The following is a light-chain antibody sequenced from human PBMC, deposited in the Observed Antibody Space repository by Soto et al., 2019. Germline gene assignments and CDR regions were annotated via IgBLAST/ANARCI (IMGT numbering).Light chain of an antibody. CDR1: RGHNYYA. V-gene: IGLV4-69*02. CDR2: VNSDGSH. Sequence: QPVLTQSPSASASLGASVNLTCSLDRGHNYYAIAWHQQQPERGPRFLMKVNSDGSHSRGDGIPDRFSGSSSGAERYLTISSLQSEDEGDYYCQTWGTGIGVFGGGTKVTVL. J-gene: IGLJ3*02. CDR3: QTWGTGIGV.